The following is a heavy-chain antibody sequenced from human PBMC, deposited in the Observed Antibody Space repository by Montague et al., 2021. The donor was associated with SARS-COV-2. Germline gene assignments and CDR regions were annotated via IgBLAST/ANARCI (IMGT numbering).Heavy chain of an antibody. V-gene: IGHV4-59*01. CDR1: GGSISSYY. CDR2: IYYSGST. J-gene: IGHJ6*03. Sequence: SETLSLTCTVSGGSISSYYWSWIRQPPGKGLEWIGYIYYSGSTNYNPSLKSRVTISVDTSKNQFSLKLSSVTAADTAVYYCARLQVPNCDFWSGYYTGMNYYMDVWGKGTTVTVSS. D-gene: IGHD3-3*01. CDR3: ARLQVPNCDFWSGYYTGMNYYMDV.